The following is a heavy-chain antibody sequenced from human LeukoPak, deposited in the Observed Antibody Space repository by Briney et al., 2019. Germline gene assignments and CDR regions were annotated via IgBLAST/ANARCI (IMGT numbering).Heavy chain of an antibody. J-gene: IGHJ3*02. CDR2: IIPIFGTA. D-gene: IGHD4-23*01. CDR3: ARDGGGNSGDAFDI. V-gene: IGHV1-69*13. Sequence: ASVKVSCKASGGTFSSYAISWVRQAPGQGLEWMGGIIPIFGTANYAQKFQGRVTITADESTSTAYMELSSLRSEDTAVYYCARDGGGNSGDAFDIWGQGTMVTVSS. CDR1: GGTFSSYA.